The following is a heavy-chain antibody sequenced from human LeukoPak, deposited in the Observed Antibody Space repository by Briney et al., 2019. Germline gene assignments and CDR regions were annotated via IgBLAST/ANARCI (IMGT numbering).Heavy chain of an antibody. Sequence: SETLSLTCTVSGDSISSTNYYWGWIRQPPGKGLEWIGSIYYSGSTFNNPSLKSRVTISVDTSKNQFSLKLSSVTAADTAVYYCARGLGLRYFDWSPYYFDYWGQGTLVTVSS. CDR1: GDSISSTNYY. V-gene: IGHV4-39*07. D-gene: IGHD3-9*01. CDR3: ARGLGLRYFDWSPYYFDY. J-gene: IGHJ4*02. CDR2: IYYSGST.